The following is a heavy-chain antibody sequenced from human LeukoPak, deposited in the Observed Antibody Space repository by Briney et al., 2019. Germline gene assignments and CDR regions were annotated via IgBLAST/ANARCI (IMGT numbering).Heavy chain of an antibody. J-gene: IGHJ3*02. V-gene: IGHV3-23*01. CDR3: AKPYYYMMTGYYSAFDI. D-gene: IGHD3-9*01. Sequence: GGSLRLSCAASGFTFSSYGMSWVRQAPGKGLEWVSAISGSGGSTYYAASVKGRFTISRDNSKNTLYLQMNSLRAEGTAVYYCAKPYYYMMTGYYSAFDIWGQGTMVTVSS. CDR2: ISGSGGST. CDR1: GFTFSSYG.